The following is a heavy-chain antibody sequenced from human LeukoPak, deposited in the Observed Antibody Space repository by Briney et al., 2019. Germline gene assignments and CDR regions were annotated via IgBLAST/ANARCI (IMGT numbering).Heavy chain of an antibody. J-gene: IGHJ4*02. Sequence: ASVKVSCKASGYTFTSYYMHWVRQAPGQGLEWMGIINPSGGSTSYAQKFQGSVTMTRDTSTSTVYMELSSLRSEDTAVYYCATFTGSGYCSSTSCQRSHFDYWGQGTLVTVSS. D-gene: IGHD2-2*01. CDR3: ATFTGSGYCSSTSCQRSHFDY. CDR2: INPSGGST. CDR1: GYTFTSYY. V-gene: IGHV1-46*01.